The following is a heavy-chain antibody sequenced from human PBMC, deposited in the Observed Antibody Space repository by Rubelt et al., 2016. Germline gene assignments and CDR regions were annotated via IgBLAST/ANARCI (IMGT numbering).Heavy chain of an antibody. Sequence: EVQLLESGGGLVQPGGSLRLSCAASGFTFSSYAMSWVRQAPGKGLEWVSSINSRSSYISYVDSVRGRFTISRDNAKNSLYLQMNSLGAGDSAVYYCARRDVGIKGIDYWGQGTLVTVSS. J-gene: IGHJ4*02. CDR1: GFTFSSYA. V-gene: IGHV3-21*01. CDR2: INSRSSYI. CDR3: ARRDVGIKGIDY. D-gene: IGHD1-1*01.